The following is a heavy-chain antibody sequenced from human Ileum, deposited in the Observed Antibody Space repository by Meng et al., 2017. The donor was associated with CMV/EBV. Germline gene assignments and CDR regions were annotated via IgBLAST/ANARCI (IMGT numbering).Heavy chain of an antibody. CDR2: INPGDGST. Sequence: VRRVQSGAEVKTPGASVKVSCKASGYTFTGYYIHWVRQAPGEGLELMGIINPGDGSTNYAQKFQGRVTMTRDTSTTTVHMELSSLRSEDTAVYYCARGPSRTDFDYWGQGTLVTVSS. V-gene: IGHV1-46*01. CDR1: GYTFTGYY. J-gene: IGHJ4*02. D-gene: IGHD1-14*01. CDR3: ARGPSRTDFDY.